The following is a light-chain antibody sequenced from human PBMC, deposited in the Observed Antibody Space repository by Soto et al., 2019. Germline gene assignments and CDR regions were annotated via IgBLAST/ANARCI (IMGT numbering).Light chain of an antibody. CDR1: QSVSNN. CDR3: HQYNNWPRT. J-gene: IGKJ1*01. CDR2: DAS. V-gene: IGKV3-15*01. Sequence: EIVMTQSPATLSVSPGERATLSCRASQSVSNNLAWYQQRPGQAPRLLIYDASTRATGVPARFCGSGSGTEFALTINGQQSEDFTVYYCHQYNNWPRTFGQGTKVEIK.